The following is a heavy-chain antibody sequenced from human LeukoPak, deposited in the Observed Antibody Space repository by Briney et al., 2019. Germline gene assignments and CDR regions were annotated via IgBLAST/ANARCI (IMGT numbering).Heavy chain of an antibody. V-gene: IGHV4-38-2*01. J-gene: IGHJ5*02. Sequence: SETLSLICAVSGDSISGGYYWGWIRQPPGKGLEWIGNIYHSGSTYYNPSLKSRVTISVDTSKNQFSLKLSSVTAADTAVYSCARGPLIAARPGYSGAYNWFDPWGQGTLVTVSS. CDR2: IYHSGST. CDR1: GDSISGGYY. D-gene: IGHD6-6*01. CDR3: ARGPLIAARPGYSGAYNWFDP.